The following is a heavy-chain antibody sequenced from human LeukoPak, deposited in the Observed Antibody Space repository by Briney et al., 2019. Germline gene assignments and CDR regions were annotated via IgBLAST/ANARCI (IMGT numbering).Heavy chain of an antibody. V-gene: IGHV3-30*03. D-gene: IGHD2-15*01. Sequence: PGRSLRLSCAASGFTFSSYGMHWVRQAPGKGLEWVAVISYDGSNKYYADSVKGRFTISRDNSKNTLYLQMNSVRAEDTAVYYCARDQDMEPTRRGIFDYWGQGTLVTVSS. CDR2: ISYDGSNK. J-gene: IGHJ4*02. CDR3: ARDQDMEPTRRGIFDY. CDR1: GFTFSSYG.